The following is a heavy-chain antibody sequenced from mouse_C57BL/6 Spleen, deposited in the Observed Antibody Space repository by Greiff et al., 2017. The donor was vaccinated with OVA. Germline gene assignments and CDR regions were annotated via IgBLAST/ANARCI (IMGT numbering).Heavy chain of an antibody. Sequence: EVKLVESGEGLVKPGGSLKLSCAASGFTFSSYAMSWVRQTPEKRLEWVAYLSSGGDYIYYADTVKGRFTISRDNARNTLYLQMSSLKSEDTAMYYCTRDEEGYDNAMDYWGQGTSVTVSS. V-gene: IGHV5-9-1*02. CDR3: TRDEEGYDNAMDY. CDR1: GFTFSSYA. CDR2: LSSGGDYI. J-gene: IGHJ4*01. D-gene: IGHD2-2*01.